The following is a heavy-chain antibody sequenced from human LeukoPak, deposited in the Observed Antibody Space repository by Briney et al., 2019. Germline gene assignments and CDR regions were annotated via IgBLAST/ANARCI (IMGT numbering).Heavy chain of an antibody. CDR3: AQMATITGPDY. CDR2: ISDSGGST. V-gene: IGHV3-23*01. D-gene: IGHD5-24*01. Sequence: GGSLRLSCAASGFTSTSYTMTWVRQAPGKGLEWVSGISDSGGSTHYADSVKGRFTISRDNSKNTLYLQMNSLRAEDTAVYYCAQMATITGPDYWGQGTLVTVSS. J-gene: IGHJ4*02. CDR1: GFTSTSYT.